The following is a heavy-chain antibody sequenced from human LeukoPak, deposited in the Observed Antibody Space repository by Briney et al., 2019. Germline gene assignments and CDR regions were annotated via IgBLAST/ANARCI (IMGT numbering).Heavy chain of an antibody. Sequence: ASETLSLTCGISGGSLSAYYWNWIRQPPGKGLEWIGEINHSGITDHNPSLKSRVTISLDTPKNQFSLKLSSVTAADTAVYYCARGSPTGLGDHDAFDIWGQGTMVTVSS. CDR3: ARGSPTGLGDHDAFDI. J-gene: IGHJ3*02. CDR2: INHSGIT. D-gene: IGHD3-16*01. CDR1: GGSLSAYY. V-gene: IGHV4-34*01.